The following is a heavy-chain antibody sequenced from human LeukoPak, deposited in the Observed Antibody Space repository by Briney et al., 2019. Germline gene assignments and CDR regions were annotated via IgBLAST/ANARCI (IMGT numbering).Heavy chain of an antibody. Sequence: PSQTLSLTCTVSGGSISSYYWSWIRQPPGKGLEWIAYISDIGSINYNPSLKSRVTISLDTSKNQFSLKLSSVTAADPAVIYCAGHPPPNTVDFWGQGTLVTVSS. CDR1: GGSISSYY. CDR3: AGHPPPNTVDF. J-gene: IGHJ4*02. V-gene: IGHV4-59*08. D-gene: IGHD2-8*01. CDR2: ISDIGSI.